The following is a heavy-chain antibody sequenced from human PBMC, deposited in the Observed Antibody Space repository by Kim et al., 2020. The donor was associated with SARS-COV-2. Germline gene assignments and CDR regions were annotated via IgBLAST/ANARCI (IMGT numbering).Heavy chain of an antibody. Sequence: SETLSLTCTVSGGSISSSSYYWGWIRQPPGKGLEWIGSIYYSGSTYYNPSLKSRVTISVDTSKNQFSLKLSSVTAADTAVYYCARLDGDPWGIARYWGQGTLVTVSS. V-gene: IGHV4-39*01. CDR1: GGSISSSSYY. CDR2: IYYSGST. D-gene: IGHD6-13*01. CDR3: ARLDGDPWGIARY. J-gene: IGHJ4*02.